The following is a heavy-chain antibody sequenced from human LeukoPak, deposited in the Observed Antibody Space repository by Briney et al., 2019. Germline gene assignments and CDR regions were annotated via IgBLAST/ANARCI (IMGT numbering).Heavy chain of an antibody. Sequence: GGSLRLPCAASGFSFNNYGMFWVRQAPGAGLEWVAFVSRDGRNQHLADSVEGRFTISRDNSQNTIYLQTNTLRTEDTAIYYCAKERHSNGYGSYLDSWGQGTLVTVSS. CDR1: GFSFNNYG. D-gene: IGHD5-12*01. CDR3: AKERHSNGYGSYLDS. J-gene: IGHJ4*02. V-gene: IGHV3-30*18. CDR2: VSRDGRNQ.